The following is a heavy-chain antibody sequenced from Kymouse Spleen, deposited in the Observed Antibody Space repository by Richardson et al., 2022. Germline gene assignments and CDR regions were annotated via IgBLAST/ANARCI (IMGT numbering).Heavy chain of an antibody. CDR1: GFTFSSYG. CDR2: ISYDGSNK. J-gene: IGHJ4*02,IGHJ5*02. Sequence: QVQLVESGGGVVQPGRSLRLSCAASGFTFSSYGMHWVRQAPGKGLEWVAVISYDGSNKYYADSVKGRFTISRDNSKNTLYLQMNSLRAEDTAVYYCAKDEGSLGQGTLVTVSS. D-gene: IGHD1-26*01,IGHD3-10*01,IGHD3-16*02. V-gene: IGHV3-30*18.